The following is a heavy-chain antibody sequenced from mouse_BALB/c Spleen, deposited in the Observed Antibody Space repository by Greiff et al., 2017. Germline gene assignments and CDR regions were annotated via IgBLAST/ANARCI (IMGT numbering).Heavy chain of an antibody. CDR1: GYTFTEYT. CDR2: INPNNGGT. Sequence: VQLKESGPELVKPGASVKISCKTSGYTFTEYTMHWVKQSHGKSLEWIGGINPNNGGTSYNQKFKGKATLTVDKSSSTAYMELRSLTSEDSAVYYCARTGYYRYDEFAYWGQGTLVTVSA. D-gene: IGHD2-14*01. V-gene: IGHV1-18*01. J-gene: IGHJ3*01. CDR3: ARTGYYRYDEFAY.